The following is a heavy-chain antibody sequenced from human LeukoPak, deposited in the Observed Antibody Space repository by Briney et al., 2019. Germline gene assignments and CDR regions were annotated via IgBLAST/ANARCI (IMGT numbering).Heavy chain of an antibody. CDR1: GFTFSSYG. Sequence: GRSLRLSCAASGFTFSSYGMHCVRQAPGKGLEWVANIKQDGSKKSYVDSVKGRFTISRDNAKNSLYLQMNSLRAEDTAIYYCTRVGYIDEGIDYWGQGTLVTVSS. V-gene: IGHV3-7*04. D-gene: IGHD5-24*01. CDR2: IKQDGSKK. CDR3: TRVGYIDEGIDY. J-gene: IGHJ4*02.